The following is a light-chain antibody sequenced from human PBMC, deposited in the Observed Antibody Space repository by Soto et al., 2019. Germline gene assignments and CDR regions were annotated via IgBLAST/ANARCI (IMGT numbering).Light chain of an antibody. V-gene: IGKV3-20*01. CDR3: QQYGSSPPSWT. Sequence: ETVLTQSPGTLSLSPGERATLFCRASRSVSSSYLAWYQQKPGQAPRLLIYGASSRATGIPDRFSGSGSGTDFTLTISRLEPEDFAVYYCQQYGSSPPSWTFGHGTKVEIK. CDR2: GAS. J-gene: IGKJ1*01. CDR1: RSVSSSY.